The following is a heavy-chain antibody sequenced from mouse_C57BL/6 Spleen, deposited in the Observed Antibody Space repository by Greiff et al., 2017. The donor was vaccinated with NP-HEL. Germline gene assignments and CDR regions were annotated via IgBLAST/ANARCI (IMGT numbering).Heavy chain of an antibody. V-gene: IGHV1-26*01. J-gene: IGHJ2*01. D-gene: IGHD2-14*01. CDR2: INPNNGGT. Sequence: EVQLQQSGPELVKPGASVKISCKASGYTFTDYYMNWVKQSHGKSLEWIGDINPNNGGTSYNQKFKGKATLTVDKSSSTAYMELRSLTSEDSAVYYCARYRGGKVDYFDYWGQGTTLTVSS. CDR3: ARYRGGKVDYFDY. CDR1: GYTFTDYY.